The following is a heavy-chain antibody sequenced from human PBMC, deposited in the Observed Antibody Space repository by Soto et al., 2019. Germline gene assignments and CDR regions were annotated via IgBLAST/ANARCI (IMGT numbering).Heavy chain of an antibody. V-gene: IGHV3-74*01. CDR2: ISSSGGST. D-gene: IGHD3-10*01. Sequence: HPGGSLRLSSAASGFTFSSYWMHWVRQAPGKGLVWVSLISSSGGSTSYADSVKGRFTISRDNSKNTLYLQMNSLRAEDTAVYYCAKDQAVYGSGSSNDHWGQGTLVTVSS. CDR3: AKDQAVYGSGSSNDH. J-gene: IGHJ4*02. CDR1: GFTFSSYW.